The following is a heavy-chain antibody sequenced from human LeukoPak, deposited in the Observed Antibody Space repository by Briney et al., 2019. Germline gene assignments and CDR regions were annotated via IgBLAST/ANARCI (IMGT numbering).Heavy chain of an antibody. J-gene: IGHJ1*01. CDR2: INPNSGGT. CDR1: GYTFTGYY. V-gene: IGHV1-2*02. CDR3: ARAYYGDEYFQH. Sequence: ASVKVSCKASGYTFTGYYMHWVRQAPGQGLEWMGWINPNSGGTNYAQKLQGRVTMTTDTSTSTAYMELRSLRSDDTAVYYCARAYYGDEYFQHWGQGTLVTVSS. D-gene: IGHD4-17*01.